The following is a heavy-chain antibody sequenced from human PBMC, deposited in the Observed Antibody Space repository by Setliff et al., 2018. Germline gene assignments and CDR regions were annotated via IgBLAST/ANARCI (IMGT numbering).Heavy chain of an antibody. CDR1: GGSISPYF. V-gene: IGHV4-59*01. CDR2: IYHNGNT. J-gene: IGHJ4*02. CDR3: ARDNTIVGATDY. Sequence: LSLTCTVSGGSISPYFWSWIRQPPGKGLEWIGYIYHNGNTNFNPSLKTRVTMSVDTSKNQFALNLKSVTAADTAVYYCARDNTIVGATDYWGQGALVTVSS. D-gene: IGHD1-26*01.